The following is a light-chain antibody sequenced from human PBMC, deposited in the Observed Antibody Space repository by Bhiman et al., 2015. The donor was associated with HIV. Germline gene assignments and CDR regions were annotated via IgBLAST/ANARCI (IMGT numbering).Light chain of an antibody. CDR3: SSYTSSSTYV. Sequence: QSALTQPASVSGSPGQSITISCTGTSSDVGGYNYVSWCQQHPGKAPKLMIYDVSNRPSGVSNRFSGSKSGNTASLTISGLQTEDEADYYCSSYTSSSTYVFGSGTKVHRP. CDR1: SSDVGGYNY. V-gene: IGLV2-14*03. CDR2: DVS. J-gene: IGLJ1*01.